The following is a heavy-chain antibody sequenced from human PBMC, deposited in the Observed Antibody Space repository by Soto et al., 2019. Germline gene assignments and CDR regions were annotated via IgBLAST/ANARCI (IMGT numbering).Heavy chain of an antibody. J-gene: IGHJ5*02. D-gene: IGHD3-22*01. CDR1: GGTFSSSA. CDR3: ARVRDSSGYYRFDP. V-gene: IGHV1-69*01. Sequence: QVQLVQSGAEVKKPGSSVKVSCKASGGTFSSSAISWVRQAPGQGLEWMGGIIPIFGTASYAQKFQGRVTITADESTSTAYMELSSLRSEDTAVYYCARVRDSSGYYRFDPWGQGTLVTVSS. CDR2: IIPIFGTA.